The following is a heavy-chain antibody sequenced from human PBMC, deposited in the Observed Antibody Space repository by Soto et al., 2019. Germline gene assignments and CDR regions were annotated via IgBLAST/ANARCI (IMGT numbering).Heavy chain of an antibody. V-gene: IGHV1-58*02. J-gene: IGHJ4*02. CDR3: AADNCSGGSCLDY. D-gene: IGHD2-15*01. CDR2: IVVGSGNT. CDR1: GFTFTSSA. Sequence: SVKVSCKASGFTFTSSAMQWVRQARGQRLEWIGWIVVGSGNTNYAQKFQERVTITRDMSASTAYMELSSLRSEDTAVYYCAADNCSGGSCLDYWGQGTLVTVSS.